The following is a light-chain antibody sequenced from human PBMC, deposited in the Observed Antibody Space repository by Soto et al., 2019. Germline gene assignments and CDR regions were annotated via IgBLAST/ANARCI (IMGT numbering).Light chain of an antibody. CDR1: SSDVGGYNH. CDR2: EVS. V-gene: IGLV2-14*01. Sequence: QSALTQPASVSGSPGQSITISCTGTSSDVGGYNHVAWYQQYPGKAPKLIIFEVSDRPSGISNRSSGSKSANTASLSISGLQAEDEADYYCSSYKRGATLVFGGGTQLTVL. J-gene: IGLJ2*01. CDR3: SSYKRGATLV.